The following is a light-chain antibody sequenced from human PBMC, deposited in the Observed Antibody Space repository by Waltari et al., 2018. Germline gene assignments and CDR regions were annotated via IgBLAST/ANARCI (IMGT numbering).Light chain of an antibody. V-gene: IGLV1-47*01. CDR3: AVWDDSLSGFWV. J-gene: IGLJ3*02. Sequence: QSVVTQPPSASGTPGQRVTISCAGSSSNVGSNHVHWYQQFPGTAPKLLIYRNDQRPAGVPDRFSGSKSGTSASLAISGLRSEDSADYYCAVWDDSLSGFWVFGGGTKLSVL. CDR1: SSNVGSNH. CDR2: RND.